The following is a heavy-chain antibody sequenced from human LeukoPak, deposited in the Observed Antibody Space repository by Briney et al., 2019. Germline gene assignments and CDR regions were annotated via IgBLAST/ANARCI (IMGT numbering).Heavy chain of an antibody. CDR2: ISFDGNNQ. V-gene: IGHV3-30-3*01. CDR3: VAEIGAKDLGY. CDR1: GFTFSSHA. J-gene: IGHJ4*02. D-gene: IGHD3-10*01. Sequence: PGGSLRLSCAASGFTFSSHAMHWVRQAPGKGLEWVAIISFDGNNQYYVDSVKGRFTITRDNSMNTLSLQINSLRGDDTAVYYCVAEIGAKDLGYWGQGTLVTVSS.